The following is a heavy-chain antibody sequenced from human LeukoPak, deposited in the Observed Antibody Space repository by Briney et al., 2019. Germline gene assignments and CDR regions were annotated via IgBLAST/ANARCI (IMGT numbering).Heavy chain of an antibody. CDR3: ARDMALDAFDI. CDR1: GFTFGAYT. V-gene: IGHV3-21*01. J-gene: IGHJ3*02. D-gene: IGHD3-10*01. Sequence: GGSLRLSCAASGFTFGAYTINWVRQAPGKGLEWVSCIFSRSESILYADSVKGRFTISRDNSKNTLYLQMNSLRAEDTAVYYCARDMALDAFDIWGQGTMVTVSS. CDR2: IFSRSESI.